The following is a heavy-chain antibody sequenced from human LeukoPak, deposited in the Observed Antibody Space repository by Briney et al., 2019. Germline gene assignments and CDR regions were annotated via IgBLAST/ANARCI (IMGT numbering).Heavy chain of an antibody. J-gene: IGHJ4*02. CDR3: ARDTYYYDSSGYFPTTTFDY. Sequence: GGSLRLSCAGSGFIFSSYWMSWVRQAPGKGLEWVANINQDGSEKYYVDSVKGRFTISRDNAKNSLYLQMNSLGAEDTAVYYCARDTYYYDSSGYFPTTTFDYWGQGTLVTVSS. CDR1: GFIFSSYW. D-gene: IGHD3-22*01. V-gene: IGHV3-7*01. CDR2: INQDGSEK.